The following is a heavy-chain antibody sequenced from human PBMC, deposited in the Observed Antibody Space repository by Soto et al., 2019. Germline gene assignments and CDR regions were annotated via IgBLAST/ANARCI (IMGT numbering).Heavy chain of an antibody. CDR3: ARRGYSANGYFDH. D-gene: IGHD5-18*01. CDR2: IYYTGNT. Sequence: QLQLQESGPGLVKPSETLSLTCTVSGGSISSSNYYWGWIRQPPGKGLEWIGTIYYTGNTYYNPSLKSRVTISVDTSKNQFSLKLSSVTAADTAVYYCARRGYSANGYFDHWGQGTLVTVSS. V-gene: IGHV4-39*01. CDR1: GGSISSSNYY. J-gene: IGHJ4*02.